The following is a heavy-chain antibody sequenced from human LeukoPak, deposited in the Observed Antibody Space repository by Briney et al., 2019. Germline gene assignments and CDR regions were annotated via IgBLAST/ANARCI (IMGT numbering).Heavy chain of an antibody. V-gene: IGHV3-30*18. CDR1: GFTFSSYG. CDR2: ISYDGSNK. D-gene: IGHD6-19*01. CDR3: AKDHAAVAGYYFDY. Sequence: GGSLRLSCAASGFTFSSYGMHWVRQAPGKGVEWVAVISYDGSNKYYADSVKGRFTISRDNSKNTLYLQMSSLRAEDTAVYYCAKDHAAVAGYYFDYWGQGTLVTVSS. J-gene: IGHJ4*02.